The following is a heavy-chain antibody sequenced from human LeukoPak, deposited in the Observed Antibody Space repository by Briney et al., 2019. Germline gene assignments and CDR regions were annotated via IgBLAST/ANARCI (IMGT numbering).Heavy chain of an antibody. J-gene: IGHJ4*02. CDR2: ISSSSSAI. V-gene: IGHV3-48*04. Sequence: GGSLRLSCAASGFTFSSYSMNWVRQAPGKGLEWVSYISSSSSAIYYADSVKGRFTISRDNAKNSLYLQMNSLRSEDTAVYYCAREGLITIVRGVNFGYWGQGTLVSVSS. CDR3: AREGLITIVRGVNFGY. CDR1: GFTFSSYS. D-gene: IGHD3-10*01.